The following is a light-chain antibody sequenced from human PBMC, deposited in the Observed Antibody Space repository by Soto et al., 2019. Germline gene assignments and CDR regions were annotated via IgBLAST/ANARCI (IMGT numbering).Light chain of an antibody. CDR3: QQANRFPIT. V-gene: IGKV1-12*01. J-gene: IGKJ5*01. CDR2: GAS. Sequence: DIQMTQSPSSVSASVGDRVTITCRASQGVGKWLAWYQQKPGKAPTLLIHGASSLQSGVPSRYSGSGHGTDFTLTISSLQPEDFATYYCQQANRFPITFGQGTRLEIK. CDR1: QGVGKW.